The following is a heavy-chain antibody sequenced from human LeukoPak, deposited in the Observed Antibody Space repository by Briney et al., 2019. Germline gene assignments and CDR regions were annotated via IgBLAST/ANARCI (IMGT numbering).Heavy chain of an antibody. J-gene: IGHJ5*02. CDR1: GFTFSSDA. D-gene: IGHD5-18*01. CDR3: AKDTAMVTNWFDP. V-gene: IGHV3-23*01. Sequence: GGSLRLSCAASGFTFSSDAMSWVRQAPGKGLEWVSAISGSGGSTYYADSVKGRFTISRDNSKNTLYLEMNSLRAEDTAVYYCAKDTAMVTNWFDPWGQGTLVTVSS. CDR2: ISGSGGST.